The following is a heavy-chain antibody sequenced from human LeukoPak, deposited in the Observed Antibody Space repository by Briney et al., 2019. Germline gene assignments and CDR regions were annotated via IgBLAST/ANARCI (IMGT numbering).Heavy chain of an antibody. CDR2: IYYSGST. CDR3: ARVSRMGADY. J-gene: IGHJ4*02. CDR1: GGSISSYY. D-gene: IGHD1-26*01. V-gene: IGHV4-59*01. Sequence: SETLPLTCTVSGGSISSYYWSWFRQPPGKGLEWIGYIYYSGSTNYNPSLKSRVTISVDTSKNQFSLKLSSVTAADTAVYYCARVSRMGADYWGQGTLVTVSS.